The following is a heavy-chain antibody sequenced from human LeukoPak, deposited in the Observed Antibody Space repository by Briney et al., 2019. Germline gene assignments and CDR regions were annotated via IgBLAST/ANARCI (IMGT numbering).Heavy chain of an antibody. Sequence: ASVKVSCKASGYTFTSYSISWVRQAPGQGLEWMGWISAYNGNTNYAQKLQGRVTMTTDTSTSTAYMELRSLRSDDTAVYYCARALYDFWSGYFLMGHDAFDIWGQGTMVTVSS. CDR2: ISAYNGNT. CDR1: GYTFTSYS. D-gene: IGHD3-3*01. V-gene: IGHV1-18*01. J-gene: IGHJ3*02. CDR3: ARALYDFWSGYFLMGHDAFDI.